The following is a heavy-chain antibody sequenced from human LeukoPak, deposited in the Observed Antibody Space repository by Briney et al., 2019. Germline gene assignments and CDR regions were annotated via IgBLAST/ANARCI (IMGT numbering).Heavy chain of an antibody. V-gene: IGHV1-2*02. Sequence: ASVKVSCKASGYTFTGYYMHWVRQAPGQGLEWMGWINPNSGGTNYAQKFQGRVTMTRDTSISTAYMELSRLRSDDTAVYYCARDRSGSYGADIWGQGTMVTVSS. CDR3: ARDRSGSYGADI. CDR2: INPNSGGT. CDR1: GYTFTGYY. D-gene: IGHD1-26*01. J-gene: IGHJ3*02.